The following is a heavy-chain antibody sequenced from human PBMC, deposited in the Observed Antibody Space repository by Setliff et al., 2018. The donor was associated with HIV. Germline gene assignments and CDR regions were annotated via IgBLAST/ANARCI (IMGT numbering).Heavy chain of an antibody. CDR3: AKEVATTYYYRYMDV. J-gene: IGHJ6*03. Sequence: ASVKVSCKASGGTFSDSAINWVRQAPGQGLEWMGRIIPVFGTANYAPKFPDRVAITADKSTSTAYLELSSLRSDDTAVYYCAKEVATTYYYRYMDVWGTG. CDR1: GGTFSDSA. CDR2: IIPVFGTA. V-gene: IGHV1-69*06. D-gene: IGHD5-12*01.